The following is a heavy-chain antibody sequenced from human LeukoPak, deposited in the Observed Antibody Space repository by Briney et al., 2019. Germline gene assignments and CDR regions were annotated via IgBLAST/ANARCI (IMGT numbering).Heavy chain of an antibody. Sequence: GGSLRLSCAASGFIFSSYGMHWVRQAPGKGLEWVSGIGGSGTRTYYADSVKGRFTISRDNSKNTLYLQMNSLRDEDTAVYYCAKDSHWILFDDWGQGTLVTVSS. CDR2: IGGSGTRT. J-gene: IGHJ4*02. CDR3: AKDSHWILFDD. CDR1: GFIFSSYG. V-gene: IGHV3-23*01. D-gene: IGHD2-2*03.